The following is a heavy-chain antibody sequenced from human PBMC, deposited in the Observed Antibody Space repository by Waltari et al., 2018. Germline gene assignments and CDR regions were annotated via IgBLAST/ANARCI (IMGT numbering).Heavy chain of an antibody. CDR3: ARVLGGWGYYYYYMDV. CDR1: GFTVSSNY. D-gene: IGHD3-10*01. J-gene: IGHJ6*03. Sequence: EVQLVETGGGLIQPGGSLRLSCAASGFTVSSNYMSWVRQAPGKGLEWVSVIYSGGSTYYADSVKGRFTISRDNSKNTLYLQMNSLRAEDTAVYYCARVLGGWGYYYYYMDVWGKGTTVTVSS. CDR2: IYSGGST. V-gene: IGHV3-53*02.